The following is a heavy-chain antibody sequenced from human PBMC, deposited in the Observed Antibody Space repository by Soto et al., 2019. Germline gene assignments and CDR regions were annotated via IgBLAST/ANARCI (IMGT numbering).Heavy chain of an antibody. D-gene: IGHD2-21*02. CDR1: GFTFSSYA. V-gene: IGHV3-23*01. CDR2: ISGSGGST. CDR3: AKVAQLAYCGGDCYSFDY. Sequence: EVQLLESGGGLVQPGGSLRLSCAASGFTFSSYAMSWVRQAPGKGLEWVSAISGSGGSTYYADSVKGRFTISRDNSKNTLYLQMNSLRAEDTAVYYCAKVAQLAYCGGDCYSFDYWGQGTLVTVSS. J-gene: IGHJ4*02.